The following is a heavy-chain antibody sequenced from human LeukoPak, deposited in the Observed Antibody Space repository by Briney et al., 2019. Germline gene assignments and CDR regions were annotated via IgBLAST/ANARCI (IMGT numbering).Heavy chain of an antibody. Sequence: SETLSLTCAVSGGSFSGYYWSWIRQPPGKGLEWIGEINHSGSTNYNPSLKSRVTISVDTSKNQFSLKLSSVTAADTAVYYCAGRGIVVVPAATSNYYYYMDVWGKGTTVTISS. CDR3: AGRGIVVVPAATSNYYYYMDV. J-gene: IGHJ6*03. CDR2: INHSGST. D-gene: IGHD2-2*01. CDR1: GGSFSGYY. V-gene: IGHV4-34*01.